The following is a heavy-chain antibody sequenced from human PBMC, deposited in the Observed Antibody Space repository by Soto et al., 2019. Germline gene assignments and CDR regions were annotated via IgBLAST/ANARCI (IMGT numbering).Heavy chain of an antibody. CDR3: AATLHSNSGSGYYVMDV. CDR1: GFTFTSSA. D-gene: IGHD3-10*01. V-gene: IGHV1-58*01. CDR2: IVVGTDNT. J-gene: IGHJ6*02. Sequence: SVKVSCKASGFTFTSSAVQWVRQARGQGLEWVGWIVVGTDNTNYAQKFQERVTITRDMSTSTAYMELSSLGSDDTAVYYCAATLHSNSGSGYYVMDVWGQGTTVTVSS.